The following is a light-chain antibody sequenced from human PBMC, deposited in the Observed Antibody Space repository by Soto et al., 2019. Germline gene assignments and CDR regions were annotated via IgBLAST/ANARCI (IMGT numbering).Light chain of an antibody. Sequence: EILMTQSPATLSVSPGDSATLSCRASRSVDTDLAWYQHQPGQAPRLLIYDASNRATGIPARFSGSGSGTDFTLTISSLEPEDFAVYYCQQRSNWPPWTFGQGTKVDI. CDR3: QQRSNWPPWT. CDR1: RSVDTD. J-gene: IGKJ1*01. V-gene: IGKV3-11*01. CDR2: DAS.